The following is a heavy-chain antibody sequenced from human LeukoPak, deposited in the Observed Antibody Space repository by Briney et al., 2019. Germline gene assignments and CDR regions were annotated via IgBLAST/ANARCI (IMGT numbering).Heavy chain of an antibody. D-gene: IGHD3-3*01. Sequence: SETLSLTCAVYGGSFSGYYWSWIRLPAGKGLEWIGRIYTSGSTNYNPSLKSRVTMSVDTSKNQFSLKLSSVAAADTAVYYCARGANYDFWSGYPYYYYYGMDVWGQGTTVTVSS. CDR2: IYTSGST. J-gene: IGHJ6*02. CDR3: ARGANYDFWSGYPYYYYYGMDV. V-gene: IGHV4-59*10. CDR1: GGSFSGYY.